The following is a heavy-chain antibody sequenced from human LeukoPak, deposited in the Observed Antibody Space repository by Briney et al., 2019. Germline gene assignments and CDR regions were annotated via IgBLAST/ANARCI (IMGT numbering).Heavy chain of an antibody. V-gene: IGHV3-72*01. D-gene: IGHD4-23*01. J-gene: IGHJ4*02. CDR3: ARRVFGGNCYYDF. Sequence: GGSLRPSCAASGFTFSDHYIDWVRQAPGKGLEWVGRIRDKVNSYTTDYAASVKGRFTISRDDSKNSVYLQMSSLKTEDSAVYYCARRVFGGNCYYDFWGQGTLVTVSS. CDR2: IRDKVNSYTT. CDR1: GFTFSDHY.